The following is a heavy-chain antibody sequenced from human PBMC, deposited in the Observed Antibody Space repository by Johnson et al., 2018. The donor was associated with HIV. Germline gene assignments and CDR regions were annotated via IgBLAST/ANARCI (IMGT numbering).Heavy chain of an antibody. D-gene: IGHD2-15*01. CDR3: ARLPVLVVVAGRPHGFDI. J-gene: IGHJ3*02. CDR2: IWYDGSNE. V-gene: IGHV3-33*01. Sequence: QVQLVESGGGVVQPGRSVRLYCAASGFIFSTYGMHWVRQAPGKGLEWVAVIWYDGSNEHYADSVKGRFTISRDNSKNTLYLQMNSLRAEDTAVYYCARLPVLVVVAGRPHGFDIWGQGTMVTVSS. CDR1: GFIFSTYG.